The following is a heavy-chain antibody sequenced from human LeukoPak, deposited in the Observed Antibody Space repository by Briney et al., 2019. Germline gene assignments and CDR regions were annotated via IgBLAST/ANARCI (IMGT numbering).Heavy chain of an antibody. Sequence: ASVKVSCKASGYTFTSYGISWVRQAPGQGLEWMGWIRAYNGNTNYAQKLQGRVTMTTDTSTSTAYMELRSLRSDDTAVYYCALRSGSYYYDAFDIWGQGTMVTVSS. CDR1: GYTFTSYG. V-gene: IGHV1-18*01. D-gene: IGHD1-26*01. CDR3: ALRSGSYYYDAFDI. J-gene: IGHJ3*02. CDR2: IRAYNGNT.